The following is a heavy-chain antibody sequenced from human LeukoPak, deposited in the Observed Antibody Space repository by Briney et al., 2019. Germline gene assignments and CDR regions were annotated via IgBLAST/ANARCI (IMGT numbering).Heavy chain of an antibody. J-gene: IGHJ4*02. V-gene: IGHV3-23*01. CDR1: GFTFSSYA. CDR2: ISGSGGST. Sequence: QAGGSLRLSCAASGFTFSSYAMSWVRRAPGKGLEWVSAISGSGGSTYYADSVKGRFTISRDNSKNTLYLQMNSLRAEDTAVYYCAKDPLSIVGATDFDYWGQGTLVTVSS. CDR3: AKDPLSIVGATDFDY. D-gene: IGHD1-26*01.